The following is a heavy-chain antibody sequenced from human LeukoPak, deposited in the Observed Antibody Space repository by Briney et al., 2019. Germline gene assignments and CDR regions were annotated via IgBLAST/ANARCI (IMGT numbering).Heavy chain of an antibody. CDR2: IYYSGST. V-gene: IGHV4-59*11. Sequence: SETLSLTCAVYGGSFTGHYWSWIRQPPGKGLEWIGYIYYSGSTNYNPSLKSRVTISVDTSKNQFSLKLSSVTAADTAVYYCARVRVGAIAPWGQGTLVTVSS. J-gene: IGHJ5*02. CDR3: ARVRVGAIAP. D-gene: IGHD1-26*01. CDR1: GGSFTGHY.